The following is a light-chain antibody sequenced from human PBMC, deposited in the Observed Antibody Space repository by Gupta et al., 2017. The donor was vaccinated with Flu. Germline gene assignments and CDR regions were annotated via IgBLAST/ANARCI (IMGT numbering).Light chain of an antibody. CDR1: RSNIGDNT. V-gene: IGLV1-44*01. Sequence: QSVLTQPPSASGTPGQRVTISCSGSRSNIGDNTVTWYQHVPGAAPRLLIYLNNQRPSGVSDRFSGSKSGTPASLAISGLQSEDEAEYCCAAWDDSLNGPVFGGGTKLTVL. J-gene: IGLJ2*01. CDR2: LNN. CDR3: AAWDDSLNGPV.